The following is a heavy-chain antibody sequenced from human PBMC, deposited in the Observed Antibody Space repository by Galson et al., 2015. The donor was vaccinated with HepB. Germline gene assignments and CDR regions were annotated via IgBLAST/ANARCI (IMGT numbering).Heavy chain of an antibody. V-gene: IGHV4-39*07. CDR1: GGSISSSSYY. J-gene: IGHJ4*02. CDR3: ARGPSGSHPPVEF. Sequence: TLSLTCTVSGGSISSSSYYWGWIRQPPGKGLEWIGSIYYSGSTYYNPSLKSRVTISVDTSKNQFSLKLSSVTAADTAVYYCARGPSGSHPPVEFWGQGTLVTVSS. CDR2: IYYSGST. D-gene: IGHD1-26*01.